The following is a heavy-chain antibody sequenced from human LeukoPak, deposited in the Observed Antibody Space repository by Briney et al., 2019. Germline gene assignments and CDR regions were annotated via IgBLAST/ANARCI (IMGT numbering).Heavy chain of an antibody. J-gene: IGHJ4*02. CDR2: IYPGDSDT. Sequence: GESLKISCKGSGYSFTSYWIGWVRQMPGKGLEWMGIIYPGDSDTRYSSSFQGQVTISADKSISTAYLQWSSLKASDTAMYYCARRKLGCCSGGSCYYFDYWGQGTLVTVSS. CDR3: ARRKLGCCSGGSCYYFDY. D-gene: IGHD2-15*01. V-gene: IGHV5-51*01. CDR1: GYSFTSYW.